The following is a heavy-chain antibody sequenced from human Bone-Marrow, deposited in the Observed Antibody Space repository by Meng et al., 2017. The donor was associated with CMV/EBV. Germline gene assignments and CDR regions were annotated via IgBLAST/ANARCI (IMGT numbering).Heavy chain of an antibody. CDR2: INSDGTET. D-gene: IGHD3-3*01. CDR1: GFTFSFYY. J-gene: IGHJ6*02. CDR3: ARDGVFGVVIMGDSPWGMDV. Sequence: GGSLRLSCAASGFTFSFYYMTWVRQVPMKGLVWVARINSDGTETKYADSVKDRFTISRDNAKNTLYLQMNGLRADDTGVYYCARDGVFGVVIMGDSPWGMDVWGQGTTVTVSS. V-gene: IGHV3-74*01.